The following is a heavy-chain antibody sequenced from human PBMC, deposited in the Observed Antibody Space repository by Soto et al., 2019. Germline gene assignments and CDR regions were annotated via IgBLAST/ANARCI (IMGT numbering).Heavy chain of an antibody. CDR3: ARTPPRGSSWYFDY. CDR1: GYTFTSYG. V-gene: IGHV1-18*01. J-gene: IGHJ4*02. D-gene: IGHD6-13*01. CDR2: ISAYNGNT. Sequence: ASVKVSCKTSGYTFTSYGISWVRQAPGQGLEWMGWISAYNGNTNYAQKLQGRVTMTRDTSTSTVYMELSSLRSEDTAVYYCARTPPRGSSWYFDYWGQGTLVTVSS.